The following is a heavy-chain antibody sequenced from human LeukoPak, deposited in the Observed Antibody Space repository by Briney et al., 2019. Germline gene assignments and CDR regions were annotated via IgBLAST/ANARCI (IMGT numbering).Heavy chain of an antibody. J-gene: IGHJ4*02. CDR3: ARHRSGSYIRYFDF. CDR1: GDSINTSNYF. V-gene: IGHV4-39*01. D-gene: IGHD1-26*01. Sequence: SETLSLTCTVSGDSINTSNYFWGWIRQSTGKGLEWIGNIYYIGTSDYNPSLKSRVTISIDTSKNQFSLNLRSVTAADTAFYYCARHRSGSYIRYFDFWGQGALITVSS. CDR2: IYYIGTS.